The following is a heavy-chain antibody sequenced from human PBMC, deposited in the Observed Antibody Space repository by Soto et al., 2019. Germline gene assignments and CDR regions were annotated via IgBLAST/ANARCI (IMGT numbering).Heavy chain of an antibody. V-gene: IGHV3-21*01. D-gene: IGHD3-10*01. J-gene: IGHJ5*01. CDR3: ARDILSGGAYPDS. Sequence: GGSLRLSCAASGFTFSTYTMNWVRQAPGKGLEWISSISSGSSYIYYAGSVKGRFTISRDNAKNSLFLQMNSLRADDTAVYYCARDILSGGAYPDSWGQGTKVTVSA. CDR2: ISSGSSYI. CDR1: GFTFSTYT.